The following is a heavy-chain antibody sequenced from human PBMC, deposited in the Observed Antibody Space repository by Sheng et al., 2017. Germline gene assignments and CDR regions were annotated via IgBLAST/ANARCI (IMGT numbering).Heavy chain of an antibody. CDR3: ASWAAAGTPLYYFDY. J-gene: IGHJ4*02. CDR1: GGSFSGYY. Sequence: QVQLQQWGAGLLKPSETLSLTCAVYGGSFSGYYWSWIRQHPGKGLEWIGEINHSGSTNYNPSLKSRVTISVDTSKNQFSLKLSSVTAADTAVYYCASWAAAGTPLYYFDYWGQGTLVTVSS. V-gene: IGHV4-34*01. CDR2: INHSGST. D-gene: IGHD6-13*01.